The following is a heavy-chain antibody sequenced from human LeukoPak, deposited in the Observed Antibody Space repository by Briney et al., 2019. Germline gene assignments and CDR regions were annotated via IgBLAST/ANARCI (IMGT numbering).Heavy chain of an antibody. J-gene: IGHJ6*03. D-gene: IGHD1-26*01. CDR2: IYYSGST. CDR3: ARGGASRYYYYYMDV. Sequence: SETLSLTCTVSGDSISNYYCSWIRQPPGKGLEWIGYIYYSGSTNYNPSLKSRVTISVDTSKNQFSLKLSSVTAADTAVYYCARGGASRYYYYYMDVWGKGTTVTVSS. V-gene: IGHV4-59*01. CDR1: GDSISNYY.